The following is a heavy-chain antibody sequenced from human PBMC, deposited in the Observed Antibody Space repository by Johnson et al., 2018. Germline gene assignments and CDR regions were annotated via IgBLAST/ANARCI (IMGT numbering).Heavy chain of an antibody. Sequence: VQLQESGGGLVQPGGSLRLSCGASGFTFTSSWMQWVRQRPGKGLMWVSRISSNGDTRYADFVEGRFTISRDNAKNTLYMQMSSLRAEDTAVYYCVRNLGYCTNGVCFDFWGQGTLVTVSS. J-gene: IGHJ4*02. V-gene: IGHV3-74*01. CDR1: GFTFTSSW. CDR2: ISSNGDT. D-gene: IGHD2-8*01. CDR3: VRNLGYCTNGVCFDF.